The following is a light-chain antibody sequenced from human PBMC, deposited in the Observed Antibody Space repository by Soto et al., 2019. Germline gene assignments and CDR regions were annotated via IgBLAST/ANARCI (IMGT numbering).Light chain of an antibody. V-gene: IGKV1-39*01. Sequence: DIQMTQSPYSLSASVGDRVTITCRASQSISSYLNCYQQKPGKVPKLLIYAASSLQSGVPSRISGSGSGTDFTLTISSLQPEDFATYYCQQSYSTPRTFGQGTKVEIK. CDR1: QSISSY. J-gene: IGKJ1*01. CDR2: AAS. CDR3: QQSYSTPRT.